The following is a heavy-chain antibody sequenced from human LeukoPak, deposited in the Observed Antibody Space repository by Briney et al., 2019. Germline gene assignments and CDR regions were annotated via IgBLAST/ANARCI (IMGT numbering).Heavy chain of an antibody. Sequence: SETLSLTCAVSGGSICSGGYSWSWIRQPPGKSLEWIGYMYHSGSTYYNPSLKSRVTISVDRSKNQFSLKLSSVTAADTAVYYCARAPNGYCSSTSCDDAFDIWGQGTMVTVSS. CDR2: MYHSGST. CDR1: GGSICSGGYS. CDR3: ARAPNGYCSSTSCDDAFDI. D-gene: IGHD2-2*03. V-gene: IGHV4-30-2*01. J-gene: IGHJ3*02.